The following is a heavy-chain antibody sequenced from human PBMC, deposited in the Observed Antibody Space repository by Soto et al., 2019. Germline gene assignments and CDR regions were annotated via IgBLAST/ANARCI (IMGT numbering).Heavy chain of an antibody. J-gene: IGHJ5*02. CDR3: AKGAYIISSGGWFAP. Sequence: EVQLVESGGGLVQPGRSLRLSCSASGFTFEDYAMYWVRQVPGEGLEWGSGISWNSGTIGYPDSVEGRFTISRDNATNALYLQMNSLRPEDTALYYCAKGAYIISSGGWFAPWGQRTLVTVSS. CDR2: ISWNSGTI. V-gene: IGHV3-9*01. CDR1: GFTFEDYA. D-gene: IGHD6-6*01.